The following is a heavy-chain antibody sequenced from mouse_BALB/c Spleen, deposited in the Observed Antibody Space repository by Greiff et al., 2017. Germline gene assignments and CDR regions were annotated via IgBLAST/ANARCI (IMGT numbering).Heavy chain of an antibody. D-gene: IGHD3-3*01. J-gene: IGHJ1*01. CDR1: GYTFSSYW. CDR3: ARGGDGDLGGYFDV. CDR2: ILPGSGST. V-gene: IGHV1-9*01. Sequence: QVQLKESGAELMKPGASVKISCKATGYTFSSYWIEWVKQRPGHGLEWIGEILPGSGSTNYNEKFKGKATFTADTSSNTAYMQLSSLTSEDSAVYYGARGGDGDLGGYFDVWGAGTTVTVSS.